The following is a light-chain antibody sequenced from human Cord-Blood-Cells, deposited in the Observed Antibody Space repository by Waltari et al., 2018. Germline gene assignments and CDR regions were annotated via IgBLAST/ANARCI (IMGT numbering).Light chain of an antibody. CDR1: SSDVGGYNY. CDR2: DVS. J-gene: IGLJ2*01. V-gene: IGLV2-14*01. CDR3: SSYPSSSR. Sequence: QSALPHPASVSGSPGQSITISCTGTSSDVGGYNYVSWYQQHPGKAPKLMIYDVSNRPSGVSNRFSGSNACNTASLTISGLQAEDEAYYYCSSYPSSSRFGGGTKLTVL.